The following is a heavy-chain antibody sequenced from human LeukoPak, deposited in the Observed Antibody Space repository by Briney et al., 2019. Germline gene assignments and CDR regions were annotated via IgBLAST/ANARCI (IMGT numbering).Heavy chain of an antibody. J-gene: IGHJ4*02. V-gene: IGHV3-23*01. CDR3: AKGTDMVRGVRFDY. CDR2: ISGSGGST. D-gene: IGHD3-10*01. CDR1: GFTFSSYA. Sequence: GGSMRLSCAASGFTFSSYAMSWVRQAPGKGLEWVSAISGSGGSTYYADSVKGRFTISRDNSKNTLYLQMNSLRAEDTAVYYCAKGTDMVRGVRFDYWGQGTLVTVSS.